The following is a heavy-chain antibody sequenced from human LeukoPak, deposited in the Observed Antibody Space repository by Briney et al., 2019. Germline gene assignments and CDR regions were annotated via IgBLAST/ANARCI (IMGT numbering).Heavy chain of an antibody. CDR1: GFTFSSYG. D-gene: IGHD6-19*01. Sequence: PGRSLRLSCAASGFTFSSYGMHWVRQAPGKGLEWVAVISYDGSNKYYADSVKGRFTISRDNSKNTLYLQMNSLRAEDTAVYYCAKDIALAGNAIYWGQGTLVTVSS. V-gene: IGHV3-30*18. CDR3: AKDIALAGNAIY. CDR2: ISYDGSNK. J-gene: IGHJ4*02.